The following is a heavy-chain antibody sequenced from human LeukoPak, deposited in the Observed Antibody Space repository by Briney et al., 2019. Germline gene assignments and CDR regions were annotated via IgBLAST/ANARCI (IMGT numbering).Heavy chain of an antibody. J-gene: IGHJ4*02. D-gene: IGHD3-22*01. V-gene: IGHV4-39*07. CDR2: IYYSGST. CDR3: ARVPDIDSSAYFTL. Sequence: PSETLSLTCAVSGVSISSSSYYWGWIRQPPGKGLEWIGSIYYSGSTYYNPSLKSRVTISADTSNNQFSLKLSSVTAADTAVYYCARVPDIDSSAYFTLWGQGTLVTVSS. CDR1: GVSISSSSYY.